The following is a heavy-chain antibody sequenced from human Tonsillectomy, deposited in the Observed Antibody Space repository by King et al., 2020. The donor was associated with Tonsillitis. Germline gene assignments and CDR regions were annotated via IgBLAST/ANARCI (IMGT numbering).Heavy chain of an antibody. CDR1: GFPFRSFS. Sequence: VQLVESGGGLVKPGGSLRLACEASGFPFRSFSMNWVRQAPGRGLEWVSLISTSSNYIYYAESVKGRFTISRDNARNSLYLQMNSLRAEDTAVYFCARNLVAIYDGFNIWGQGTMVIVSS. CDR2: ISTSSNYI. V-gene: IGHV3-21*01. D-gene: IGHD3-3*02. CDR3: ARNLVAIYDGFNI. J-gene: IGHJ3*02.